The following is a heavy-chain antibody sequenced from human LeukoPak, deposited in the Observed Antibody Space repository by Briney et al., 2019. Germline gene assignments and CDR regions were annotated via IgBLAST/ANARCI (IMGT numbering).Heavy chain of an antibody. J-gene: IGHJ4*02. CDR3: ARGYRGSGWFFATGDFFDY. D-gene: IGHD6-19*01. CDR1: GYTFTSYD. V-gene: IGHV1-8*01. CDR2: MNPNSGNT. Sequence: ASVKDSCKASGYTFTSYDINWVRQATGQGLEWMGWMNPNSGNTGYAQKFRGRVTTTRNTSISTAYMELSSLRSEDTAVYYCARGYRGSGWFFATGDFFDYWGQGTLVTVSS.